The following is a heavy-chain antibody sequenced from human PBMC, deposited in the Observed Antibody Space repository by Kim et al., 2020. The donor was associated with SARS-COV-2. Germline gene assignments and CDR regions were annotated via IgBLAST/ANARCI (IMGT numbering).Heavy chain of an antibody. CDR3: ARDDDDFWRGYLSYYGMEV. CDR1: GYTFTSYA. D-gene: IGHD3-3*01. CDR2: INAGIGNT. J-gene: IGHJ6*01. Sequence: ASVKVSCKASGYTFTSYAMHWVRQAPGQRLEWMGWINAGIGNTKYSQKFQGRVTITRDTSASTAYMELSSLRSEDTAVYYCARDDDDFWRGYLSYYGMEV. V-gene: IGHV1-3*01.